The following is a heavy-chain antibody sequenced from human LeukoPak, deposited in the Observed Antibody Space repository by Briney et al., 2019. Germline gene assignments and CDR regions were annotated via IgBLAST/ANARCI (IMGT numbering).Heavy chain of an antibody. D-gene: IGHD6-13*01. Sequence: GGSLRLSCAASGFTFSGSAMHWVRQASGKGLEWVGRIRSKANSYATAYAASVKGRFTISRDDSKNTAYLQMNSLKTEDTAVYYCTRHPPKTITIAAAGDDYYYYYMDVWGKGTTVTVSS. V-gene: IGHV3-73*01. CDR3: TRHPPKTITIAAAGDDYYYYYMDV. CDR2: IRSKANSYAT. CDR1: GFTFSGSA. J-gene: IGHJ6*03.